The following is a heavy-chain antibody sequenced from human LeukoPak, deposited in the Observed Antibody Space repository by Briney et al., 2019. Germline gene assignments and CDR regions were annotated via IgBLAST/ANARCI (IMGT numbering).Heavy chain of an antibody. D-gene: IGHD6-13*01. V-gene: IGHV1-2*02. J-gene: IGHJ4*02. CDR3: ARVNRWRQLGGYFDY. CDR2: INPNSGGT. CDR1: GYTFTGYY. Sequence: VSVKVSCKASGYTFTGYYMHWVRQAPGQGLEWMGWINPNSGGTNYAQKFQGRVTMTRDTSISTAYMELSRLRSDDTAVYYCARVNRWRQLGGYFDYWGQGTLVTVSS.